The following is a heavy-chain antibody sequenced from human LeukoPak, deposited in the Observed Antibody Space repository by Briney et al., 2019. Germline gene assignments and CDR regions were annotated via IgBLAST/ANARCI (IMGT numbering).Heavy chain of an antibody. D-gene: IGHD1-26*01. CDR2: IYSGGST. CDR1: GFTVSSNC. J-gene: IGHJ4*02. Sequence: GGSLRLSCAASGFTVSSNCMSWARQAPEKGLEWVSVIYSGGSTYYADSVKGRFTISRDNSKNTLYLQMNSLRAEDTAVYYCARDSGELSAIDYWGQGTLVTVSS. V-gene: IGHV3-53*01. CDR3: ARDSGELSAIDY.